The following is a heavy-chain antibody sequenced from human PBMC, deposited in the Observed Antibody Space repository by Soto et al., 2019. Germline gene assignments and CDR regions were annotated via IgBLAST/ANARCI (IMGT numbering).Heavy chain of an antibody. V-gene: IGHV3-43*01. CDR3: AKTGDSIDAPHYYSGMDV. D-gene: IGHD6-6*01. Sequence: PGGSLRLSCAASGFTFDDYTMHWVRQAPGKGLEWVSLISWDGGSTYYADSVKGRFTISRDNSKNSLYLQMNSLRTEDTALYYCAKTGDSIDAPHYYSGMDVWGQGTTVTVSS. CDR2: ISWDGGST. CDR1: GFTFDDYT. J-gene: IGHJ6*02.